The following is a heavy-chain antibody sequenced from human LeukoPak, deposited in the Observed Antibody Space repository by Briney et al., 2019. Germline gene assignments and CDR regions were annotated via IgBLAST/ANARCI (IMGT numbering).Heavy chain of an antibody. Sequence: PTGGSLRLSCAASGFTFSSYAMNWVRQAPGKGLEWVSGISGSGSNTYYADSVMGRFTISRDNSKNTLYLQMNSLRAEDTAVYYCAKDVLSGTYYYFDQWGQGTLVTVSS. J-gene: IGHJ4*02. V-gene: IGHV3-23*01. CDR1: GFTFSSYA. CDR3: AKDVLSGTYYYFDQ. D-gene: IGHD1-26*01. CDR2: ISGSGSNT.